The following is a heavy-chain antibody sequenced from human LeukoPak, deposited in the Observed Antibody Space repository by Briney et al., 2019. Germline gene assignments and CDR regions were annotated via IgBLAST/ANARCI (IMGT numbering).Heavy chain of an antibody. V-gene: IGHV3-64*01. Sequence: GGSLRLSCAASGFTFSSYTMHWVRQAPGKGLEYVSAISSNGGSTYYANSVKGRFTISRDNSKDTLYLQMGSLRAEDTAVYYCVRDQGGAVSYWGQGTLVTVSS. CDR3: VRDQGGAVSY. CDR2: ISSNGGST. D-gene: IGHD3-16*01. J-gene: IGHJ4*02. CDR1: GFTFSSYT.